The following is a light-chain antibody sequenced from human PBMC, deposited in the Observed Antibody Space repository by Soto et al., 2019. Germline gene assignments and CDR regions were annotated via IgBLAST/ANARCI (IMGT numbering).Light chain of an antibody. V-gene: IGKV3-20*01. CDR3: QQYGSSRWT. J-gene: IGKJ1*01. CDR1: QSVSSSY. Sequence: EIVLTQSPGTLSLSPGESATLSCRASQSVSSSYLAWYQQKPGQAPRLLIYGASSRATGIPDRFSGSGSGTDFTLTISRLEPEDFAVYYCQQYGSSRWTFGQGTKVEI. CDR2: GAS.